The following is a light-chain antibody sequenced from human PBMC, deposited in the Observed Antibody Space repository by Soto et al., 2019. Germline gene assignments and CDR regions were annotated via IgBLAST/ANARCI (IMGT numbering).Light chain of an antibody. J-gene: IGKJ2*01. CDR3: QQSYSTPYS. CDR2: LTS. Sequence: DIQMTQSPSSLSASVGDRVTITCRASRSIGNYLNWYQQKPESAPKLLIYLTSSLQSGVPSRFSGSGSGTDFTLTISSLQPEDFATYYFQQSYSTPYSFGPGTKLEIK. V-gene: IGKV1-39*01. CDR1: RSIGNY.